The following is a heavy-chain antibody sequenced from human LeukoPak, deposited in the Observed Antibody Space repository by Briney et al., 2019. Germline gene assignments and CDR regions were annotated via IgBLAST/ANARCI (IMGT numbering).Heavy chain of an antibody. CDR2: IYYSGST. D-gene: IGHD3-16*02. CDR3: ARLSDYVWGSYRPYFDY. Sequence: PSETLSLTCTVSGGSISSSSYSWGWIRQPPGKGLEWIGSIYYSGSTYYNPSLKSRVTISVDTSKNQFSLKLSSVTAADTAVYYCARLSDYVWGSYRPYFDYWGQGTLVTVSS. V-gene: IGHV4-39*01. J-gene: IGHJ4*02. CDR1: GGSISSSSYS.